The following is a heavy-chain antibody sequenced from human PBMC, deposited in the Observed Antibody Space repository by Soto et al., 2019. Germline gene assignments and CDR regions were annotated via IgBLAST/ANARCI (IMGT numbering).Heavy chain of an antibody. CDR2: ISGSGDST. CDR1: GFTFSSYA. D-gene: IGHD2-2*01. V-gene: IGHV3-23*01. Sequence: GGSLRLSCAASGFTFSSYAMSWVRQAPGKGLEWVSAISGSGDSTYYADSVKGRFTIPRDNSKNTLYLQMNSLRAEDTDVYYCAKDLVPTWKDIVVVPAHDYWGQGTLVTVSS. J-gene: IGHJ4*02. CDR3: AKDLVPTWKDIVVVPAHDY.